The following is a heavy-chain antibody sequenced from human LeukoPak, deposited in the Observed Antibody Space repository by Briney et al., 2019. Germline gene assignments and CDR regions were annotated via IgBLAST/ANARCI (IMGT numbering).Heavy chain of an antibody. Sequence: GGSLSLSCVSSGFTFNNYAMNWVRQAPGKGLEWVSAISGSGRSTFYADSVKGRFTISRDNSKNTLYLQMNSPRAEDTAVYYCAEERGVAVAVIDYWGQGTLVTVSS. CDR2: ISGSGRST. CDR3: AEERGVAVAVIDY. CDR1: GFTFNNYA. V-gene: IGHV3-23*01. D-gene: IGHD6-19*01. J-gene: IGHJ4*02.